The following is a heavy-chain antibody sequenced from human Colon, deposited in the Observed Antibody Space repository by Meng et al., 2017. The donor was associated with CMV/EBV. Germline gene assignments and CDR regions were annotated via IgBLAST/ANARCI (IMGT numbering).Heavy chain of an antibody. D-gene: IGHD1-1*01. CDR2: IYAGGRST. CDR3: AKDLGTPSELEPFDY. CDR1: GFTFSNHA. V-gene: IGHV3-23*03. J-gene: IGHJ4*02. Sequence: GGSLRLSCAGSGFTFSNHAMSWVRQAPGKGLEWVSVIYAGGRSTYFADSVKGRFIISRDDSKNTLYMEMNSLRAENTATYYCAKDLGTPSELEPFDYWGQGTLVTVSS.